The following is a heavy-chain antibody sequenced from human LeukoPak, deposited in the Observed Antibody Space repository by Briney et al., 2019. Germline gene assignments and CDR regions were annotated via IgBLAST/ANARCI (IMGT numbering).Heavy chain of an antibody. CDR1: GFTFSNYN. Sequence: GGSLRLSCAASGFTFSNYNMNWVRQAPGKGLEWVAFTRYDGSNKYYADSVKGRFTISRDSSKNTLYLKMNSLRAEDTAVYYFAKGHGLEASYYYYYLDVWGKGTTVTISS. CDR2: TRYDGSNK. J-gene: IGHJ6*03. D-gene: IGHD3-3*01. V-gene: IGHV3-30*02. CDR3: AKGHGLEASYYYYYLDV.